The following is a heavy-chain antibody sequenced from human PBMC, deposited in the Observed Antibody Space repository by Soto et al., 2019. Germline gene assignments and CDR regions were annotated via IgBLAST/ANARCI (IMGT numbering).Heavy chain of an antibody. CDR3: ARETELTLVATLQY. J-gene: IGHJ1*01. D-gene: IGHD3-9*01. CDR1: GYTCKSYR. Sequence: ASVKVSCKRSGYTCKSYRIYWLRPEPAPRLDCMGWLNISNANTEYSQNFQARVTMTREKSASTAYMELSSLGSEDTPMYYCARETELTLVATLQYWG. CDR2: LNISNANT. V-gene: IGHV1-3*04.